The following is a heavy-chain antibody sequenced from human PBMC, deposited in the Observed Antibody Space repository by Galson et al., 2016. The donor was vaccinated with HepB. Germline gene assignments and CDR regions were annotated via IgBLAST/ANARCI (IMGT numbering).Heavy chain of an antibody. CDR3: RYGMDV. Sequence: SLRLSCAASGFTFSNAWMSWVRQAPGKELEWVGRIKSKTDGGTTDYAAPVKGRFSISRDDSKNTPCLQMNSLKTEDTAVYYCRYGMDVWGKGTTVTVSS. V-gene: IGHV3-15*01. CDR2: IKSKTDGGTT. CDR1: GFTFSNAW. J-gene: IGHJ6*04.